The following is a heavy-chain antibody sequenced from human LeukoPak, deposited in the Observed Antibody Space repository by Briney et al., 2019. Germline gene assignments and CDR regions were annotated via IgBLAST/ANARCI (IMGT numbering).Heavy chain of an antibody. D-gene: IGHD1-26*01. CDR3: ARLRYSGSYERRRAHNYYCMDV. CDR1: GGSISSSSYY. Sequence: PSETLSLTCTVSGGSISSSSYYWGWIRQPPGKGLEWIGSIYYSGSTYYNPSLKSRVTISVDTSKNQFSLKLSSVTAADTAVYYCARLRYSGSYERRRAHNYYCMDVWGKGTTVTVSS. V-gene: IGHV4-39*01. J-gene: IGHJ6*03. CDR2: IYYSGST.